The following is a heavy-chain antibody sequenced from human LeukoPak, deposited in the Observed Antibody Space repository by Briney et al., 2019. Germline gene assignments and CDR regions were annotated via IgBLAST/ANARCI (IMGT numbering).Heavy chain of an antibody. D-gene: IGHD3-3*01. Sequence: PGGSLRLSCAASGFTFSSYGMHWVRQAPGKGLEWVAVIWYDGSNKYYADSVKGRFTISRGNSKNTLYLQMNSLRAEDTAVYYCARVHTYYDFWSGMDVWGQGTTVTVSS. J-gene: IGHJ6*02. CDR3: ARVHTYYDFWSGMDV. CDR1: GFTFSSYG. CDR2: IWYDGSNK. V-gene: IGHV3-33*01.